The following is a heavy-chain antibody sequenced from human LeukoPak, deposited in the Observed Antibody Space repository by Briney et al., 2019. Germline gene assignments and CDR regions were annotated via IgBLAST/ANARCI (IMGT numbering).Heavy chain of an antibody. J-gene: IGHJ4*02. Sequence: SETLSLTCAVYGGSFSGYYWSWIRQSPGKGLEWIGEINHSGSTNYNPSLKSRVTISVDTSKNQFSLKLTSVTAADTAVYYCARVSGYDWESFYDYWGQGTLVTVSS. CDR3: ARVSGYDWESFYDY. D-gene: IGHD5-12*01. CDR2: INHSGST. V-gene: IGHV4-34*01. CDR1: GGSFSGYY.